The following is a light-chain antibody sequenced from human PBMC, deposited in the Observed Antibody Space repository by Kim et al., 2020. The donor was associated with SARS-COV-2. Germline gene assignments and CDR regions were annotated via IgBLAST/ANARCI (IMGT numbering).Light chain of an antibody. V-gene: IGKV1D-16*01. CDR2: VAS. CDR3: KQYYMFPLT. J-gene: IGKJ4*01. Sequence: DIQMTQSSSSLSASVGDRVTITCRASQDIRRWLAWYQQRPGRAPKLLIHVASSLLSGVPSRFSGSGSGTDFTLTIISLQPEDFATYYCKQYYMFPLTFGGGTKVDIK. CDR1: QDIRRW.